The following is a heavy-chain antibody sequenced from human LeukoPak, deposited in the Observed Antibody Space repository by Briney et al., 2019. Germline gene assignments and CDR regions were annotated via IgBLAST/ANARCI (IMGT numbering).Heavy chain of an antibody. CDR3: ARDASGGYSYGYFAFDI. CDR1: GFTFSSYW. D-gene: IGHD5-18*01. V-gene: IGHV3-74*01. J-gene: IGHJ3*02. Sequence: AGGSLRLSCAASGFTFSSYWMYWVRQAPGKGLVWVSRINGDGSITTYADSVKGRFTISRDTAKNTVFLQMNSLRAEDTAVYYCARDASGGYSYGYFAFDIWGQGTMVTVSS. CDR2: INGDGSIT.